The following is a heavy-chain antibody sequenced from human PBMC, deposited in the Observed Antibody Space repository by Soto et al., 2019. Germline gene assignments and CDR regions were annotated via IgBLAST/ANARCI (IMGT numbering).Heavy chain of an antibody. D-gene: IGHD3-22*01. J-gene: IGHJ4*02. CDR1: GGSISSGDYY. V-gene: IGHV4-30-4*02. CDR2: IYYSGST. CDR3: ARVAYDSSGYYFEYYFDY. Sequence: SSETLSLTCTVSGGSISSGDYYWSWIRQPPGKGLEWIGYIYYSGSTYYNPSLKSRVTISVDTSKNQFSLKLNSVTAADTAVYYCARVAYDSSGYYFEYYFDYWGQGTLVTVSS.